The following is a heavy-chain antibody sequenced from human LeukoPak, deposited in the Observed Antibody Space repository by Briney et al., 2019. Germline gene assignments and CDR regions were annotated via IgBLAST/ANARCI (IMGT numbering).Heavy chain of an antibody. CDR2: ISWNSGSI. Sequence: PGGSLRLSCAASGFTFDDYAMHWVRQDPGKGLEWVSGISWNSGSIGYADSVKGRFTISRDNAKNSLYLQMNSLRAEDTALYYCAKDAYYDILTGVHWFDPWGQGTLVTVSS. CDR1: GFTFDDYA. J-gene: IGHJ5*02. D-gene: IGHD3-9*01. V-gene: IGHV3-9*01. CDR3: AKDAYYDILTGVHWFDP.